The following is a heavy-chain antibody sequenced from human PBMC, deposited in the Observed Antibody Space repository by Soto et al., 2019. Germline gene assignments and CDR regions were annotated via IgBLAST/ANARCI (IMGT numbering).Heavy chain of an antibody. D-gene: IGHD6-13*01. V-gene: IGHV1-69*01. CDR2: IIPVCGTV. CDR1: GGTFSHSA. Sequence: QVRLVQSGAEVKKPGSSVKVSCKASGGTFSHSAITWLRLAPGQGLEWLGGIIPVCGTVNNAQKFAGRVTIAADESTSTAYMAPNGLRSEDTAVYYCARDNPYTNSFGNWFDPWGQGTLVIVS. J-gene: IGHJ5*02. CDR3: ARDNPYTNSFGNWFDP.